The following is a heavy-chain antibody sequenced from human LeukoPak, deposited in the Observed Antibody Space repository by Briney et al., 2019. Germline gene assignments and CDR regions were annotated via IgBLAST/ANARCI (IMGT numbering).Heavy chain of an antibody. Sequence: GGSLRLSCAASGFTFSTYGMSWVRQAPGKGLEWVSTISGTGGSTNYADSVKGRFTISRDNSKNTLYLQMSSLRAEDTAVYYCASRRSGFVFDYWGQGTLITVSS. D-gene: IGHD3-3*01. J-gene: IGHJ4*02. CDR1: GFTFSTYG. CDR2: ISGTGGST. CDR3: ASRRSGFVFDY. V-gene: IGHV3-23*01.